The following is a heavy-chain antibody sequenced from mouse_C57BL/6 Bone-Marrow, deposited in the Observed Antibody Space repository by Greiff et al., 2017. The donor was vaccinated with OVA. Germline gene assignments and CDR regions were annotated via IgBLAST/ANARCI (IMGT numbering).Heavy chain of an antibody. D-gene: IGHD6-5*01. CDR2: ISDGGSYT. CDR1: GFTFSSYA. J-gene: IGHJ2*01. CDR3: ARDPYPWYYFDY. Sequence: DVMLVESGGGLVKPGGSLKLSCAASGFTFSSYAMSWVRQTPEKRLEWVATISDGGSYTYYPDNVKGRFTISRDNAKNNLYLQMSHLKSEDTAMYYCARDPYPWYYFDYWGQGTTLTVSS. V-gene: IGHV5-4*01.